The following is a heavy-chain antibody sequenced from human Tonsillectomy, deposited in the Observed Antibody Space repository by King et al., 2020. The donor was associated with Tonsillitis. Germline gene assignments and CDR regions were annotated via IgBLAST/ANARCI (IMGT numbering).Heavy chain of an antibody. Sequence: VQLVESGGGLVQPGGSLRLSCSASGFTFSSYLMSWVRQAPGEGLEWVANIKQDGMEKYYLDSVKGRFTNSRDNAKNSLYLQMNSLRAEDTAVYYCARDRYNWNYNSLDYWGQGTLVTVSS. D-gene: IGHD1-7*01. CDR2: IKQDGMEK. J-gene: IGHJ4*02. V-gene: IGHV3-7*01. CDR3: ARDRYNWNYNSLDY. CDR1: GFTFSSYL.